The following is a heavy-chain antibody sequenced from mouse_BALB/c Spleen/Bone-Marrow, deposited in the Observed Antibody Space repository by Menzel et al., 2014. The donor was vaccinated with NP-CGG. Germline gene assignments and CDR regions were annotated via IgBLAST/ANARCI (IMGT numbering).Heavy chain of an antibody. CDR1: GFNIKDTY. D-gene: IGHD1-1*01. CDR3: ARYRYYGSSYAMDY. V-gene: IGHV14-3*02. Sequence: EVQLQQSGAELVKPGASVKLSCTASGFNIKDTYMHWVKQRPEQGLEWIGRIDPANGNTKYDPKFQGKATITADKPSNAAYLHLSSLTSEDTAVYYCARYRYYGSSYAMDYWGQGTSVTVSS. J-gene: IGHJ4*01. CDR2: IDPANGNT.